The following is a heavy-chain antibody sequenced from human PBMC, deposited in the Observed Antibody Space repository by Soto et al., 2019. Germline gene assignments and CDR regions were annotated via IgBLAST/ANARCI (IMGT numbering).Heavy chain of an antibody. J-gene: IGHJ2*01. D-gene: IGHD4-17*01. CDR2: ISGYNGNT. CDR3: ARDEDYGGNYWYFDL. Sequence: QVQLVQSGAEVKKPGASVKVSCKDSGYTFTRYGITWVRQAPGQGIEWMGWISGYNGNTKYAQKFEGRVTMTTDTSTSTTYMELKNLRSDDTAVYYCARDEDYGGNYWYFDLWGRGTLVTISS. V-gene: IGHV1-18*01. CDR1: GYTFTRYG.